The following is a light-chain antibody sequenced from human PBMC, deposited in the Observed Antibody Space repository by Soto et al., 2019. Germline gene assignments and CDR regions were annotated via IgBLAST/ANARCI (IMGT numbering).Light chain of an antibody. Sequence: QSVLTQPPSASGSPGQSVTISCTGTSSDVGRSDSVSWYQQHPGKAPKLIIYEVTKRPSGVPDRLSGSKSGNTASLTVSGLQPEDEAHYYCSSYADSNNLFFGGGTKLTVL. CDR2: EVT. J-gene: IGLJ2*01. CDR1: SSDVGRSDS. CDR3: SSYADSNNLF. V-gene: IGLV2-8*01.